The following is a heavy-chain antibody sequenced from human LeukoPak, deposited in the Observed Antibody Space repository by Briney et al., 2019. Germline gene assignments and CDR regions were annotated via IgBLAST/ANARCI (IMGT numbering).Heavy chain of an antibody. V-gene: IGHV1-24*01. CDR2: IDPKDGEA. Sequence: GGSVKVSCKVSGFTLSELSMHWVRQAPGKGLEWVGGIDPKDGEAVYAERFRGRVILSGDRPSNTAYMDLSSLGADDTAVYYCATGIFCATTTCPGYGNYYYFMDVWGEGTTVTV. J-gene: IGHJ6*03. CDR1: GFTLSELS. D-gene: IGHD3-3*02. CDR3: ATGIFCATTTCPGYGNYYYFMDV.